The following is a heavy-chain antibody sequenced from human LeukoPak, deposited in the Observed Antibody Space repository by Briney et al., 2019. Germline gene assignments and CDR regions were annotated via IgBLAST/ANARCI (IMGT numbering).Heavy chain of an antibody. CDR2: ISGSGAST. Sequence: PGGSLRLSCAASGFTFSSYAMSWVRQAPGKGLEWVSAISGSGASTYYADSVRGRFTISRDNAKNSLYLQMNSLRAEDTAVYYCARDPGRGQWLVTGGCYFDYWGQGTLVTVSS. J-gene: IGHJ4*02. V-gene: IGHV3-23*01. D-gene: IGHD6-19*01. CDR3: ARDPGRGQWLVTGGCYFDY. CDR1: GFTFSSYA.